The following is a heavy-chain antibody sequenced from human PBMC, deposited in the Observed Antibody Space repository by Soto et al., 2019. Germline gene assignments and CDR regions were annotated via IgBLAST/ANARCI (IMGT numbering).Heavy chain of an antibody. CDR1: XYTXTXXS. D-gene: IGHD1-20*01. CDR3: ATDLYNWNVEFGVNY. J-gene: IGHJ4*02. CDR2: FDPEDGET. Sequence: SVXXSCKVSXYTXTXXSXXXVRQAPGKGLEWMGGFDPEDGETIYAQKFQGRVTMTEDTSTDTAYMELSSLRSEDTAVYYCATDLYNWNVEFGVNYWGQGTLVTVSS. V-gene: IGHV1-24*01.